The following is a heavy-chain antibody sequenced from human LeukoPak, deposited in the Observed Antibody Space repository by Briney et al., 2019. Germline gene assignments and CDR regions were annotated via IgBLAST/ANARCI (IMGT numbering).Heavy chain of an antibody. D-gene: IGHD3-22*01. V-gene: IGHV1-69*06. CDR2: IIPIFGPA. CDR3: ATWYYYDSSDYYLADY. Sequence: GSSVKVSCKASGGTFSRYAISWVRQAPGQGLEWMGGIIPIFGPANYAQKFQGRVTIIADKSTSTAYMELSSLRSEDTAVYYCATWYYYDSSDYYLADYWGQGTLVTVSS. CDR1: GGTFSRYA. J-gene: IGHJ4*02.